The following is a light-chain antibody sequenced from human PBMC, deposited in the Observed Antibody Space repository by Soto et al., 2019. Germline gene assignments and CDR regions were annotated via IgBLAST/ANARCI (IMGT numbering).Light chain of an antibody. V-gene: IGKV3-20*01. J-gene: IGKJ3*01. CDR1: QSVSSSY. CDR2: GAS. CDR3: QQYGSSLLFT. Sequence: EIVLTQSPGTLSLSPGERATLSCRASQSVSSSYLAWYQQKPGQAPRLLIYGASSRATGIPDRFSGSGSGMDFTLTISRLEPEDLALDYWQQYGSSLLFTFGPGTKVDMK.